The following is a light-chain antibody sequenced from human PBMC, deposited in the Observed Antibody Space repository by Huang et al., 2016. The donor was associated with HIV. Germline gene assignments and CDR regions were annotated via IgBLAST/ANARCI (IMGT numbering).Light chain of an antibody. J-gene: IGKJ2*01. V-gene: IGKV3-20*01. CDR3: QQYGSSAFT. Sequence: EVVLTQSPGTLSLSPGERATLSCRASPSVTNNFFAWYQQKPGQAPRLLIYGASSRAAGIPDRIRGSGSGTDFTLTISRLEPEDSAVYYCQQYGSSAFTFGQGTKLEIK. CDR2: GAS. CDR1: PSVTNNF.